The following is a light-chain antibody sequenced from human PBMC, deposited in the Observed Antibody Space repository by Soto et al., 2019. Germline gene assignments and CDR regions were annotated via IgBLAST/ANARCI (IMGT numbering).Light chain of an antibody. CDR1: SSDVGSYSV. V-gene: IGLV2-23*01. Sequence: QSVLTQPASVSGSPGQSITISCTGTSSDVGSYSVVSWYQQHPGKAPKLMIYEDTKRPSGISNRFSGSKSGNTASLTISGLHAEDEADYYCCSYAGSSTFSGVFAGGTKLTVL. CDR3: CSYAGSSTFSGV. J-gene: IGLJ3*02. CDR2: EDT.